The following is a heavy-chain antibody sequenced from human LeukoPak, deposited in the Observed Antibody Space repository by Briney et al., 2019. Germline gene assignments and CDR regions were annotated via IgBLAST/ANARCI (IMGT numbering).Heavy chain of an antibody. J-gene: IGHJ4*02. CDR2: ITWNADNT. CDR1: GFTFDDYG. V-gene: IGHV3-20*04. D-gene: IGHD6-19*01. Sequence: RPGGSLRLSCAASGFTFDDYGMSWVRQVPGRGLEWVSGITWNADNTGYAEAVKGRFTISRDNAKSSLYLQMNSLRAEDTALYYCARDWRSGYSIDNWGQGTLATVSS. CDR3: ARDWRSGYSIDN.